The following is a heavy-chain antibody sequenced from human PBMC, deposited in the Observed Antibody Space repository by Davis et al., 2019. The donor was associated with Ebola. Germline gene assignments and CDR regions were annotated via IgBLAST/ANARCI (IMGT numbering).Heavy chain of an antibody. CDR2: INPSGGST. J-gene: IGHJ3*02. CDR3: ARGRITMVQGVMSDAFDI. Sequence: ASVKVSCKASGYTFTSYYMHWVRQAPGQGLEWMGIINPSGGSTSYAQKFQGRVTMTRDTSTSTVYMELSSLRSEDTAVYYCARGRITMVQGVMSDAFDIWGQGTMVTVSS. CDR1: GYTFTSYY. V-gene: IGHV1-46*01. D-gene: IGHD3-10*01.